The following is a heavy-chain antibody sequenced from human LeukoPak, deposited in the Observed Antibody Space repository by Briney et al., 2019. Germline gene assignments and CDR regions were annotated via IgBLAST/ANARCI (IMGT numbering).Heavy chain of an antibody. CDR1: GFTLGNYW. CDR3: ARGAPRDCSPSSCSLFDH. Sequence: PGGSLRLSCAASGFTLGNYWMSWVRQAPGQGLEWVANIVQDGSGKYYVDSVKGRFTISRDNAKNSLYLQMNSLRAEDTAVYYCARGAPRDCSPSSCSLFDHWGRETQVTVSS. V-gene: IGHV3-7*01. D-gene: IGHD2-15*01. J-gene: IGHJ4*02. CDR2: IVQDGSGK.